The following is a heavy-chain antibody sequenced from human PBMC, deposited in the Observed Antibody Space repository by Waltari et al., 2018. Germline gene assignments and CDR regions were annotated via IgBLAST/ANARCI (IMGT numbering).Heavy chain of an antibody. V-gene: IGHV3-7*01. J-gene: IGHJ3*02. D-gene: IGHD5-12*01. Sequence: EVQLVESGGGLVQPGGSLSLSCAASGFTFRSSWMSWARQAPGKGLEGVANRKQDGSEKDNVDSEKHRIAISRDNAKNSLYLKMNSLRAEDTAVYYCARLYGYKAPNAFDIWGQGTMVTVSS. CDR3: ARLYGYKAPNAFDI. CDR2: RKQDGSEK. CDR1: GFTFRSSW.